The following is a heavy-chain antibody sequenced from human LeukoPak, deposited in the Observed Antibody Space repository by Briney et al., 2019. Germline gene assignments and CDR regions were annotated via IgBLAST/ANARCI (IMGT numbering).Heavy chain of an antibody. Sequence: PSETLSLTCAVYGGSFSGYYWSWIRQPPGKGLEWIGEINHSGSTNYNPSLKSRVTISVDTSKNQFSLKLSSVTAADTAVYYCARIDSSGWIRLDYWGQGTLVTVSS. V-gene: IGHV4-34*01. CDR2: INHSGST. CDR3: ARIDSSGWIRLDY. D-gene: IGHD6-19*01. J-gene: IGHJ4*02. CDR1: GGSFSGYY.